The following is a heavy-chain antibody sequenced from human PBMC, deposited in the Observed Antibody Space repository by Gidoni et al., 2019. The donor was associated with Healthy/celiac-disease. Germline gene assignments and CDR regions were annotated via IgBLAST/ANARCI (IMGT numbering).Heavy chain of an antibody. D-gene: IGHD6-13*01. CDR2: ISYDGSNK. V-gene: IGHV3-30*18. J-gene: IGHJ4*02. CDR1: GFTFSSYG. CDR3: AKDWQGYSSSPLDC. Sequence: QVQLVESGGGVVQPGRSLRLSCAASGFTFSSYGMHWVRQAPGKGLEWVAVISYDGSNKYNADSVKGRFTISRDNSKNTLYLQMNSLRAEDTAVYYCAKDWQGYSSSPLDCWGQGTLVTVSS.